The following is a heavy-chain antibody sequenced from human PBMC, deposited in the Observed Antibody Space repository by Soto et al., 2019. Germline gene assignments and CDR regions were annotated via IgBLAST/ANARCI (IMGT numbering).Heavy chain of an antibody. CDR3: ARVVGGSYLDY. Sequence: TLSLTCTVSGGTITTGGHFWSWIRQYPGKGLEWIGYIYYSGTTHYNPSLKSRVTISIDTSKNQFSLNLSSVTAADTAVYYRARVVGGSYLDYWGQGTLVTVSS. D-gene: IGHD2-21*01. V-gene: IGHV4-31*03. CDR2: IYYSGTT. J-gene: IGHJ4*02. CDR1: GGTITTGGHF.